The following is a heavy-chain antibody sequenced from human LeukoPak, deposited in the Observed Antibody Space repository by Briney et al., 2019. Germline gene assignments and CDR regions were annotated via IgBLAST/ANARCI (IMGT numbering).Heavy chain of an antibody. V-gene: IGHV1-69*13. CDR3: ARGSALLALSFDY. CDR2: IIPIFGTA. CDR1: GGAFSSYA. Sequence: SVKVSCKASGGAFSSYAISWVRQAPGQGLEWMGGIIPIFGTANYAQKFQGRVTITADESTSTVYMELSSLRSEDTAVYYCARGSALLALSFDYWGQGTLVTVSS. D-gene: IGHD2-15*01. J-gene: IGHJ4*02.